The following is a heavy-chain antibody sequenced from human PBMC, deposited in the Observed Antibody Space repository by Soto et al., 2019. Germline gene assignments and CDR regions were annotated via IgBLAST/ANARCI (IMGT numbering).Heavy chain of an antibody. CDR3: ASGYGDSHDY. CDR1: GGTFSSYT. J-gene: IGHJ4*02. CDR2: IIPMFGIA. Sequence: QVQLVQSGAEVKKTGSSVKVSCKASGGTFSSYTISWVRQAPGQGLEWMGRIIPMFGIANYAQKFQGRVTIPADKSTSTAYMELRSLRSEDTAVYYCASGYGDSHDYWGQGTLVTVSS. D-gene: IGHD4-17*01. V-gene: IGHV1-69*02.